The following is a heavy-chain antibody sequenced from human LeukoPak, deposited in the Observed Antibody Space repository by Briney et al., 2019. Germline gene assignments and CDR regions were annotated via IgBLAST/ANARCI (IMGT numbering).Heavy chain of an antibody. CDR1: GGSFSGYY. J-gene: IGHJ4*02. CDR3: ARGYMVRGVIIPD. V-gene: IGHV4-34*01. D-gene: IGHD3-10*01. Sequence: SETLSLTCAVYGGSFSGYYWSWIRQPPGKGLEWIGEINHSGSTNYNPSLKSRVTISVDTSKNQFSLKLSSVTAADTAVYYCARGYMVRGVIIPDWGQGSLVTVSS. CDR2: INHSGST.